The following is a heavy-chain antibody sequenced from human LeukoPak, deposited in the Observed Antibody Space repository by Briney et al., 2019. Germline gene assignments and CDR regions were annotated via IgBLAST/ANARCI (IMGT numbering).Heavy chain of an antibody. Sequence: TGGSLRLSCSASGFTFSAFAMHWVRQAPGKGLESISTINSYGGSSDGGTTYYADSVKGRFIISRDNSKNTLYLQMSSLRAEDTAVYYCVKGSSYYYDSSGYYFEYWGQGTLVTVSS. CDR3: VKGSSYYYDSSGYYFEY. D-gene: IGHD3-22*01. V-gene: IGHV3-64D*09. CDR2: INSYGGSSDGGTT. J-gene: IGHJ4*02. CDR1: GFTFSAFA.